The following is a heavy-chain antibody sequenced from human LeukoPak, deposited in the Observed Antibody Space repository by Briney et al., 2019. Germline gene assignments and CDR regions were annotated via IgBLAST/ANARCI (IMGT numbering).Heavy chain of an antibody. J-gene: IGHJ4*02. CDR2: MSGIGCSS. CDR1: GFKFTNYS. Sequence: GGSLRLSCAASGFKFTNYSMNWVRQPPRKELDWVSGMSGIGCSSSYAASVRGRFTISRDYSNKMLYLQMNSLRAEDTAVYYCAKPLRDAGSFNYPYFDFWGQGNLVTVSS. CDR3: AKPLRDAGSFNYPYFDF. V-gene: IGHV3-23*01. D-gene: IGHD2-15*01.